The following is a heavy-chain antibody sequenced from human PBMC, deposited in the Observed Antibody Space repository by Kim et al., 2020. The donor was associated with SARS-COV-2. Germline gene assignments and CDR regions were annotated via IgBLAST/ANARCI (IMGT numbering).Heavy chain of an antibody. CDR2: IYSNGSGT. D-gene: IGHD3-22*01. CDR1: GFTFSRYW. CDR3: ARRAVDSSGTYYFDY. Sequence: GGSLRLSCAASGFTFSRYWMHWVRQPPGKGLVWVSRIYSNGSGTSYADSVKGRFTISRDNAKNTLYLQMNSLRAEDTALYYCARRAVDSSGTYYFDYLG. J-gene: IGHJ4*01. V-gene: IGHV3-74*01.